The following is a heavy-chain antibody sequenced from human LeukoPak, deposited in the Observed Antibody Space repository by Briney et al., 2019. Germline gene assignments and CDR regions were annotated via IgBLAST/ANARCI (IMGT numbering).Heavy chain of an antibody. CDR3: ARDLYDSSDYGI. Sequence: SETLSLTCTVSGGSISRYYWSWIGQPPGKGLEWIGYIYYSGSTNYNPSLKSRVTISVDTSKNQFSLKLSSVTAADTAVYYCARDLYDSSDYGIWGQGTMVTVSS. J-gene: IGHJ3*02. D-gene: IGHD3-22*01. CDR1: GGSISRYY. CDR2: IYYSGST. V-gene: IGHV4-59*01.